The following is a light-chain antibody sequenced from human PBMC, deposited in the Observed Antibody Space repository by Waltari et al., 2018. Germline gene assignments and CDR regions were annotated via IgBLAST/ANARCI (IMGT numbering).Light chain of an antibody. V-gene: IGKV3-20*01. Sequence: EIVLTQSPGTLSLSPGETATLSCRASQSVSMNYLSWFQQKPGQPPRLLIYGASMRAAGVPDRFSGGGSGTDFTLTITRLEPEDFAVYYCQQFGLITFGGGTKVEIK. J-gene: IGKJ4*01. CDR3: QQFGLIT. CDR2: GAS. CDR1: QSVSMNY.